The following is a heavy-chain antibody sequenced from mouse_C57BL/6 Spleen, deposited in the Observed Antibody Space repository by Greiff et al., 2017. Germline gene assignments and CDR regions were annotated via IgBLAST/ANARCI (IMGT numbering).Heavy chain of an antibody. CDR2: IDPSDSYT. V-gene: IGHV1-69*01. CDR3: ARHYYGSSSYAMDY. CDR1: GYTFTSYW. Sequence: VQLQQPGAELVMPGASVKLSCKASGYTFTSYWMHWVKQRPGQGLEWIGEIDPSDSYTNYNQKFKGKSTLTVDKSSSTAYMQLSSLTSEDSAVYYCARHYYGSSSYAMDYWGQGTSVTVSS. D-gene: IGHD1-1*01. J-gene: IGHJ4*01.